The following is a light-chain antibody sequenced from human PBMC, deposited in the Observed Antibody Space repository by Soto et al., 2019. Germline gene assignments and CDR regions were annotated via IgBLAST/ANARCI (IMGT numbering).Light chain of an antibody. CDR2: AAS. CDR3: QQYGSSYPWT. CDR1: QGIRND. V-gene: IGKV1-6*01. J-gene: IGKJ1*01. Sequence: IQMTQSPSSLSASVGDRVTITCRASQGIRNDLDWFQQKPGKAPKLLIYAASNLQSGVPARFSGSGSGTDFTLTIRRLEPEDFAVYYCQQYGSSYPWTFGQGTKVDIK.